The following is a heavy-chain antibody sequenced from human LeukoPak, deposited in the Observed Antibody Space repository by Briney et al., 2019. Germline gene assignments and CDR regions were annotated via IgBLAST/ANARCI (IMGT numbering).Heavy chain of an antibody. V-gene: IGHV1-69*13. Sequence: ASVKVSCKASGGTFNSYAISWVRQAPGQGLEWMGGIIPIFGTANYAQKFQGRVTITADESTSTAYMELSSLRSGDTAVYYCAMGLERAPYYYYMDVWGKGTTVTVSS. J-gene: IGHJ6*03. CDR2: IIPIFGTA. CDR1: GGTFNSYA. CDR3: AMGLERAPYYYYMDV. D-gene: IGHD1-1*01.